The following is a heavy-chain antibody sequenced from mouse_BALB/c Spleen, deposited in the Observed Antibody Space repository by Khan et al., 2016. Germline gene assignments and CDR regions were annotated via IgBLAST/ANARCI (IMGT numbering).Heavy chain of an antibody. V-gene: IGHV4-1*02. CDR2: INPDSSTI. CDR1: GFDFSRYW. Sequence: EVKLLESGGGLVQPGGSLKLSCAASGFDFSRYWMTWVRQAPGKGLEWIGEINPDSSTINYTPSLKDKFIISRDNAKNTLFLQMSKVRSEDTGLYYCARRRFDGYFDVWGAGTTVTVSS. D-gene: IGHD1-1*01. J-gene: IGHJ1*01. CDR3: ARRRFDGYFDV.